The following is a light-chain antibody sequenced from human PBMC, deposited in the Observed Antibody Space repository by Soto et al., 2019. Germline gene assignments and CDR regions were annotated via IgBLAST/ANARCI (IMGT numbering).Light chain of an antibody. V-gene: IGKV1-5*01. CDR1: QRISSW. CDR2: DAS. CDR3: QQYNSFGT. Sequence: DIQMTQSPSTLSASVGDRVTITCRASQRISSWLAWYQQKPGKAPKLLIYDASSLESGVPSRFSGSGSGTEFTLTISSLQPDDFATYYCQQYNSFGTFGQGTKVDIK. J-gene: IGKJ1*01.